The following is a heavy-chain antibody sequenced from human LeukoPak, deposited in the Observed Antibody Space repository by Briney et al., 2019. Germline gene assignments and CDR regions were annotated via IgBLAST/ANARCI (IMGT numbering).Heavy chain of an antibody. V-gene: IGHV1-46*01. CDR2: ISPSGGST. J-gene: IGHJ5*02. D-gene: IGHD5-24*01. Sequence: ASVKVSCKAFGYSFTSNYMHWVRQAPGQGPEWVGVISPSGGSTTYAQKFQGRVTPTRDMSTSTDYLELSSLRSEDTAVYYCARDNSVRDEAWWFNPWGQGTLVTVSS. CDR1: GYSFTSNY. CDR3: ARDNSVRDEAWWFNP.